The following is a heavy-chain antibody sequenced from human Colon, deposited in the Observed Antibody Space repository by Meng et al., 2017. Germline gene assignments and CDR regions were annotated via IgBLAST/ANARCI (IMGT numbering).Heavy chain of an antibody. CDR3: ASGRKYCSSTSCCGQFDY. CDR2: IYHSGST. Sequence: QGELKESGPGLVKPSGTLSLTCAGSGGSISSSNWWSWVRQPPGKGLEWIGEIYHSGSTNYNPSLKSRVTISVDKSKNQFSLKLSSVTAADTAVYYCASGRKYCSSTSCCGQFDYWGQGTLVTVSS. J-gene: IGHJ4*02. CDR1: GGSISSSNW. V-gene: IGHV4-4*02. D-gene: IGHD2-2*01.